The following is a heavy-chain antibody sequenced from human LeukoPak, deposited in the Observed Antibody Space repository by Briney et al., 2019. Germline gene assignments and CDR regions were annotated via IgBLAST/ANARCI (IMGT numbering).Heavy chain of an antibody. V-gene: IGHV3-7*01. CDR1: GFTFSSYW. CDR2: IKQDGSEK. J-gene: IGHJ4*02. CDR3: ASGKDTYYDFWSGYYTGYYFDY. Sequence: GGSLRLSCAASGFTFSSYWMSWVRQAPGKGLEWVANIKQDGSEKYYVDSVKGRFTISRDNAKNSLYLQMNSLRAEDTAVNYCASGKDTYYDFWSGYYTGYYFDYWGQGTLVTVSS. D-gene: IGHD3-3*01.